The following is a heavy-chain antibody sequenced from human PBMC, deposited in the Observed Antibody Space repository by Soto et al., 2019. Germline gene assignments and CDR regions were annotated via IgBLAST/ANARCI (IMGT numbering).Heavy chain of an antibody. CDR1: GYTFTGYY. CDR3: ARSTDIVATIFND. V-gene: IGHV1-2*04. Sequence: ASVKVSCKASGYTFTGYYMHWVRQVPGQGPEWMGWINPNSGGTNYAQKFQGWVTMTRDTSISTAYMELSRLRSDDTAVYYCARSTDIVATIFNDWGQGTLVTVS. D-gene: IGHD5-12*01. J-gene: IGHJ4*02. CDR2: INPNSGGT.